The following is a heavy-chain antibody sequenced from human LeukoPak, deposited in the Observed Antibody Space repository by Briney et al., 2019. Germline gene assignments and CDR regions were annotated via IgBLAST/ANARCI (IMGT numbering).Heavy chain of an antibody. D-gene: IGHD5-18*01. J-gene: IGHJ4*02. V-gene: IGHV3-23*01. CDR2: IRDSGSST. CDR1: GFTFSSYA. CDR3: AKSVDTAMVTKSY. Sequence: GGSLRLSCAASGFTFSSYAMSWVRQAPGKGLEWVSAIRDSGSSTHYADSVKGRFTTSRDNSKNTLYLQMNSLRAEDTAVYYCAKSVDTAMVTKSYWGQGTLVTVSS.